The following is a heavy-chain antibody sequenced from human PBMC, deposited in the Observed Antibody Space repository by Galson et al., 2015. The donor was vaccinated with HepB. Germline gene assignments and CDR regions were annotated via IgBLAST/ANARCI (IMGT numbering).Heavy chain of an antibody. Sequence: SVKVSCKASGYTFTGYYMHWVRQAPGQGLEWMGRIRPNSGGTNYAQKFQGRVTMTRDTSISTAYMELSRLRSDDTAVYYCARGSVAYYYDSRGYYFDYWGQGTLVTVSS. J-gene: IGHJ4*02. CDR1: GYTFTGYY. CDR3: ARGSVAYYYDSRGYYFDY. V-gene: IGHV1-2*06. D-gene: IGHD3-22*01. CDR2: IRPNSGGT.